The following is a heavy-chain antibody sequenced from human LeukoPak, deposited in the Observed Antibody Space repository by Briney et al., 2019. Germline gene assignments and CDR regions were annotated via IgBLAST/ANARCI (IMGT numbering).Heavy chain of an antibody. CDR1: GFTVSSNY. J-gene: IGHJ4*02. D-gene: IGHD4-17*01. Sequence: GGSLRLSCAASGFTVSSNYMSWVRQAPGKGLEWVSVIYSGGSTYYADSVKGRFTISRDNSKNTLYLQMNSLRAEDTAVYYCARIRGDYGDYNKYYFDYWGQGTLVTVSS. CDR3: ARIRGDYGDYNKYYFDY. CDR2: IYSGGST. V-gene: IGHV3-53*01.